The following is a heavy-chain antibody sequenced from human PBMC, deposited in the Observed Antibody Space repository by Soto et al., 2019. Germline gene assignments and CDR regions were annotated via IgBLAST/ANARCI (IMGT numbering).Heavy chain of an antibody. J-gene: IGHJ4*02. CDR2: MNYSGST. CDR1: GGSINSYY. V-gene: IGHV4-59*08. CDR3: ARRGITANSGYYFDD. Sequence: QVQLQGSGPGLVKPSETLSLTCSVSGGSINSYYWSWIRQPPGKGLEWIGYMNYSGSTESNPSLKSRVTISVDTSKNQFSLRLDSVTAADTAVYYCARRGITANSGYYFDDWGQGSLITVAS. D-gene: IGHD3-22*01.